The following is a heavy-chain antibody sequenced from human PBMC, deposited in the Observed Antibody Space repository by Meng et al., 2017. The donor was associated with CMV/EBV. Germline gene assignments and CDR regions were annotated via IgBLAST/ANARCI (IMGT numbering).Heavy chain of an antibody. J-gene: IGHJ4*02. D-gene: IGHD3-16*01. CDR1: GYSFTSDY. V-gene: IGHV1-69*05. Sequence: SVKVSCKASGYSFTSDYIHWVRQAPGQGLEWMGGIIPIFGTANYAQKFQGRVTITTDESTSTAYMELSSLRSEDTAVYYCASGVSLGCLDYWGQGTLVTVSS. CDR2: IIPIFGTA. CDR3: ASGVSLGCLDY.